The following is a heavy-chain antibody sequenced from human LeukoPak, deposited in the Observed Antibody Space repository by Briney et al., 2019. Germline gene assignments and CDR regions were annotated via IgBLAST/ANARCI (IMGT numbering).Heavy chain of an antibody. Sequence: SDTLSLTCTVSGGSISSYYWSWIRQPPGKGLEWIGYFYYSGSTSYNPSLKSRVTIPVDTSKYQFSLKLSAVTAPDTAVYYCARHPSKSSGGYYGAFDIWGQGTTVTVSS. CDR1: GGSISSYY. D-gene: IGHD1-26*01. CDR2: FYYSGST. J-gene: IGHJ3*02. CDR3: ARHPSKSSGGYYGAFDI. V-gene: IGHV4-59*08.